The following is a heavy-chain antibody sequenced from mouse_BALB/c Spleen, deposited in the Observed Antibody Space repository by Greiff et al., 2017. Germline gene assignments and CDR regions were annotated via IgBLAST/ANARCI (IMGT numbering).Heavy chain of an antibody. CDR3: ARVSYYGIYAMDY. V-gene: IGHV5-9-3*01. Sequence: EVQRVESGGGLVKPGGSLKLSCAASGFTFSSYAMSWVRQTPEKRLEWVATISSGGSYTYYPDSVKGRFTISRDNAKNTLYLQMSSLRSEDTAMYYCARVSYYGIYAMDYWGQGTSVTVSS. CDR2: ISSGGSYT. D-gene: IGHD2-1*01. J-gene: IGHJ4*01. CDR1: GFTFSSYA.